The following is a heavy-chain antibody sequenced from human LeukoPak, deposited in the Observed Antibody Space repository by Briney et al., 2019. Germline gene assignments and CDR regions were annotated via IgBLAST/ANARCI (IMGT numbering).Heavy chain of an antibody. Sequence: SMKVSCKASGGTFSSYTISWVRQAPGQGLEWMGRIIPILGIANYAPKFQVRVTITANKSTSTAYMELSSLRSEDTAVYYCARDNDYYYMDVWGKGTTVTVSS. V-gene: IGHV1-69*04. CDR3: ARDNDYYYMDV. CDR2: IIPILGIA. J-gene: IGHJ6*03. CDR1: GGTFSSYT.